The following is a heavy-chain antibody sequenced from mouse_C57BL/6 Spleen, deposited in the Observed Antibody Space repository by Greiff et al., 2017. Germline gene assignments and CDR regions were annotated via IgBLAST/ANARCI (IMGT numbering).Heavy chain of an antibody. J-gene: IGHJ2*01. CDR1: GYTFTSYW. CDR2: IHPNSGST. V-gene: IGHV1-64*01. Sequence: QVQLQQPGAELVKPGASVKLSCKASGYTFTSYWMHWVKQRPGQGLEWIGMIHPNSGSTNYNEKFKSKATLTVDKSSSTAYMQLSSLTSEDSAVYYCARMYYGSSYGYWGQDTTLTVSS. CDR3: ARMYYGSSYGY. D-gene: IGHD1-1*01.